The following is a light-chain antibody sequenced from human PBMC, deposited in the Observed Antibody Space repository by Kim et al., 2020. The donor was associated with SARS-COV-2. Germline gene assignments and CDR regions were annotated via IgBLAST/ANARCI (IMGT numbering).Light chain of an antibody. Sequence: IVLTQSPGTLSLSPGERATLSCRASQSLSSVYLAWYQQKPGQAPRLLLYGTSNRDTGIPDRFSGSGSGTEFSLTISRLEPEDFAVYYCQQYLSSPLTFGGGTKVESN. J-gene: IGKJ4*01. V-gene: IGKV3-20*01. CDR1: QSLSSVY. CDR3: QQYLSSPLT. CDR2: GTS.